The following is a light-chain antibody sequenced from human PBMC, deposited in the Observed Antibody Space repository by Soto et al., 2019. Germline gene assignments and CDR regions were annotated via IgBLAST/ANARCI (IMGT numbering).Light chain of an antibody. J-gene: IGKJ1*01. V-gene: IGKV3-15*01. Sequence: EVVMTQSPATLSVSPGERATLSCRASQSVNSNLAWYQQKPGQAPRLLIYGASTRATGIPAKFIGSGSGTEFTLTISSLQSEDFAVYYCQQYNNWRTFGQGTKVEI. CDR2: GAS. CDR3: QQYNNWRT. CDR1: QSVNSN.